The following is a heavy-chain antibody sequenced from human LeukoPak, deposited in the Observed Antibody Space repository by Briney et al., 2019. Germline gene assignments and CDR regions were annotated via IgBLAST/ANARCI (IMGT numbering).Heavy chain of an antibody. CDR3: ARVTHDRHDAFDI. D-gene: IGHD1-1*01. Sequence: SETLSLTCTVSGGSISSYYWSWIRQPPGKGLEWIGYIYYSGSTNYNPSLKSQVTISVDTSKNQFFLKLSSVTTADTAVYYCARVTHDRHDAFDIWGQGTMVTVSS. J-gene: IGHJ3*02. CDR1: GGSISSYY. V-gene: IGHV4-59*08. CDR2: IYYSGST.